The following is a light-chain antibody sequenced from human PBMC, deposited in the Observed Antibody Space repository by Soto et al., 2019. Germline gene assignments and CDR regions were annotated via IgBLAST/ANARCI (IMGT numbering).Light chain of an antibody. V-gene: IGKV1-33*01. CDR3: QQYEDLPLT. CDR1: QDISNY. CDR2: DAS. Sequence: DMQMTQSPSSLSASVGDRVTITCQASQDISNYLNWYQQKPGKAPKLLIFDASNVETGVPSRFSGSGSGTDFTFTIHSLRPEDAATYYCQQYEDLPLTFGGGTKVGIK. J-gene: IGKJ4*01.